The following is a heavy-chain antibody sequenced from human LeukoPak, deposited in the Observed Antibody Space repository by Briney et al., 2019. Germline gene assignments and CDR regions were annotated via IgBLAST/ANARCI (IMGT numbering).Heavy chain of an antibody. J-gene: IGHJ4*02. CDR1: GFTFSSHG. CDR2: INHSGST. CDR3: ARQKGILYDSSGYFDY. Sequence: GTLRLSCGLSGFTFSSHGMNWIRQPPGKGLEWIGEINHSGSTNYNPSLKSRVTISVDTSKNQFSLKLSSVTAADTAVYYCARQKGILYDSSGYFDYWGQGTLVTVSS. D-gene: IGHD3-22*01. V-gene: IGHV4-34*01.